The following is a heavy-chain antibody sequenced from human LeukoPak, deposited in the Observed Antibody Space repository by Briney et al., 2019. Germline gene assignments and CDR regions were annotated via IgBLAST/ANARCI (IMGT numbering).Heavy chain of an antibody. CDR1: GFGFTNAW. Sequence: PGGSLRLSCAASGFGFTNAWMVWVRQAPGKGLEWVGRIKANIDGGATDLAPPVKGRFTISRDDLTRTLYLQMNSLKTEDTGVYYCTTDFSHFDFSSGYYSYWGQGSLVIVSS. V-gene: IGHV3-15*01. CDR3: TTDFSHFDFSSGYYSY. J-gene: IGHJ4*02. CDR2: IKANIDGGAT. D-gene: IGHD3-3*01.